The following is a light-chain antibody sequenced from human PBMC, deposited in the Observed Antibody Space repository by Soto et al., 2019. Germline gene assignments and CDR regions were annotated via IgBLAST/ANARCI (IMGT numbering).Light chain of an antibody. CDR2: DAS. J-gene: IGKJ4*01. CDR1: QSISSN. CDR3: QQRRNWPPVT. Sequence: EIVLTQSPATLSLSPGERATLSCRASQSISSNLAWYQQKRGQAPSLLIYDASNRATGIPARFSGSGSGTDFTLTISSLEPEDFAVYYCQQRRNWPPVTFGGGTKVEIK. V-gene: IGKV3-11*01.